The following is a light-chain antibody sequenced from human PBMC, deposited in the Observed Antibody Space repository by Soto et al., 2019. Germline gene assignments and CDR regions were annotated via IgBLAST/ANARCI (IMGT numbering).Light chain of an antibody. CDR1: QTITTW. CDR3: QQYSSFSWT. CDR2: DAS. Sequence: DIQMTQSPSTLSASVGDRVTITCRASQTITTWLAWYQQKPGKAPKVLIYDASNLQSGAPSRFSGSGSGTEFTLTISSLQPDDFATYYCQQYSSFSWTFGQGTKVDIK. V-gene: IGKV1-5*01. J-gene: IGKJ1*01.